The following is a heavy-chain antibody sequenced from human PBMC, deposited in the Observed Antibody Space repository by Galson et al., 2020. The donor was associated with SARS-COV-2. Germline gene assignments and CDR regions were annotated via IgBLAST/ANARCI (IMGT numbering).Heavy chain of an antibody. CDR3: ARDRAAVAGTKDYYGMDV. CDR2: ISAYNGNT. D-gene: IGHD6-19*01. CDR1: GYTFTTYG. J-gene: IGHJ6*02. V-gene: IGHV1-18*04. Sequence: ASVKVSCKASGYTFTTYGNRWVRQAPGQGLEWMGWISAYNGNTNYAQKLKGRVTMTTDTSTRTAYMELRSLRSDDTDVYYCARDRAAVAGTKDYYGMDVWGQGTTVTVSS.